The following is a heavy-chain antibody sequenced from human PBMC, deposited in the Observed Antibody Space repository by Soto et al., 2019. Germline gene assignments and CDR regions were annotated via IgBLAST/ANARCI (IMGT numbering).Heavy chain of an antibody. CDR1: GFTLSSYG. V-gene: IGHV3-33*01. D-gene: IGHD3-10*01. CDR2: IWYDGSNK. Sequence: PGGSLRLSCAASGFTLSSYGMHWVRQAPGKGLEWVAVIWYDGSNKYYADSVKGRFTISRDNSKNTLYLQMNSLRAEDTAVYYCARDRSHYYYGMDVWGQGTTVTVSS. J-gene: IGHJ6*02. CDR3: ARDRSHYYYGMDV.